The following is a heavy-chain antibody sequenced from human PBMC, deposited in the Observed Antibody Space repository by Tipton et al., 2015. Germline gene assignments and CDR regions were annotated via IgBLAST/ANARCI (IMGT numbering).Heavy chain of an antibody. D-gene: IGHD5-18*01. V-gene: IGHV4-61*01. Sequence: TLSLTCTVSGGSVSSGSYFWTWIRQPPGKGLEWIGYIFHSGSTNYNPSLQSRVTISLDTSKNQFSLRLTSVTAADTAVYHCARDSFGYYSFDSWGPGTLVTVSS. CDR3: ARDSFGYYSFDS. CDR1: GGSVSSGSYF. CDR2: IFHSGST. J-gene: IGHJ4*02.